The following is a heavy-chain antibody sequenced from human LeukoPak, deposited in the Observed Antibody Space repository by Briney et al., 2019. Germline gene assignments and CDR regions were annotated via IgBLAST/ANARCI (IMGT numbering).Heavy chain of an antibody. CDR1: GFTSSSYW. CDR3: ARGLAVDY. D-gene: IGHD6-19*01. Sequence: GGSLRLSCAASGFTSSSYWMSWVRQAPGKGLEWVANIKQDGSEKYYVDSVKGRFTISRDNAKNSLYLQMNSLRAEDTAVYYCARGLAVDYWGQGTLVTVSS. CDR2: IKQDGSEK. V-gene: IGHV3-7*01. J-gene: IGHJ4*02.